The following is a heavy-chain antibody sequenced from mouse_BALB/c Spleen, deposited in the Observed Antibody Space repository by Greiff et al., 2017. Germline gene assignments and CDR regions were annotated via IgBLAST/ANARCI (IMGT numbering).Heavy chain of an antibody. CDR1: GFTFSSFG. J-gene: IGHJ4*01. Sequence: EVQGVESGGGLVQPGGSRKLSCAASGFTFSSFGMHWVRQAPEKGLEWVAYISSGSSTIYYADTVKGRFTISRDNPKNTLFLQMTSLRSEDTAMYYCARNYGSSHYYAMDYWGQGTSVTVSS. CDR2: ISSGSSTI. D-gene: IGHD1-1*01. V-gene: IGHV5-17*02. CDR3: ARNYGSSHYYAMDY.